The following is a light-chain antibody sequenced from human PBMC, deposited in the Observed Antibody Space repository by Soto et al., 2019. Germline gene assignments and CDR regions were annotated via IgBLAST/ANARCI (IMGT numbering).Light chain of an antibody. CDR3: QAWDSSTASYV. V-gene: IGLV3-1*01. J-gene: IGLJ1*01. CDR1: KLGDKY. CDR2: QDS. Sequence: SYDLRPPLSVCVSAGQTASITCSGEKLGDKYACWYQQKPGQSPVLVIYQDSKRPSGIPERFYGSNSGNTATLTISGTQAMDEADYYCQAWDSSTASYVFGTWTKVTV.